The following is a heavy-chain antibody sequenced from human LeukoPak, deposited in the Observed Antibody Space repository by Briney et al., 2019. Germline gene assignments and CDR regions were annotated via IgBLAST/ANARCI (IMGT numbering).Heavy chain of an antibody. CDR1: GYSFTSSR. V-gene: IGHV5-10-1*01. Sequence: GESLRISCKGSGYSFTSSRLNWVRQMPGKGLEWMGKIDPSDSYTNYSPSFQGHVTISADKSISTAYLQWSSLKASDTAIYYCARHAYRGSDCYLDWWGQGTLITVSS. D-gene: IGHD2-21*02. J-gene: IGHJ4*02. CDR2: IDPSDSYT. CDR3: ARHAYRGSDCYLDW.